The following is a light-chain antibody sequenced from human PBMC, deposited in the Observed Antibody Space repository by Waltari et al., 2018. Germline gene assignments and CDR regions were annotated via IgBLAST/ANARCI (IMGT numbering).Light chain of an antibody. CDR3: CSYAGRSPRV. CDR1: STDVGDYNY. CDR2: DVT. V-gene: IGLV2-14*03. Sequence: SALTQPASVCRSPGQSSTISCAGASTDVGDYNYGSWYQQIPRTAPKVIIYDVTKRPAGVSHRFAGSTSGNSASLSISGLQAEDEAYYYCCSYAGRSPRVFGGGTKVTVL. J-gene: IGLJ3*02.